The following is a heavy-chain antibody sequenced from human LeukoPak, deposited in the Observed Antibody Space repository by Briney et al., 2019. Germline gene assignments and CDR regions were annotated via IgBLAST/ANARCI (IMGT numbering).Heavy chain of an antibody. Sequence: ASVKASCKASGYTFTSYDINWVRQATGQGLEWMGWMNPNSGNTGYAQKFQGRVTITRNTSISTAYMELSSLRSEDTAVYYCARVASAGAPIDYWGQGTLVTVSS. CDR3: ARVASAGAPIDY. CDR2: MNPNSGNT. J-gene: IGHJ4*02. D-gene: IGHD1-26*01. V-gene: IGHV1-8*03. CDR1: GYTFTSYD.